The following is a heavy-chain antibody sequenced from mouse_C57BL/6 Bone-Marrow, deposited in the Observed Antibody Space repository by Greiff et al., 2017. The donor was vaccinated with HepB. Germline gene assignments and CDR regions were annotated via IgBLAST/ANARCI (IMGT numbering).Heavy chain of an antibody. D-gene: IGHD1-1*01. CDR1: EYEFPSHD. J-gene: IGHJ4*01. CDR2: INSDGGST. Sequence: EVQLKESGGGLVQPGESLKLSCESNEYEFPSHDMSWVRKTPEKRLELVAAINSDGGSTYYPDTMERRFIISRDNTKKTLYLQMSSLRSEDTALYYCARHGGYYGSSYNAMDYWGQGTSVTVSS. V-gene: IGHV5-2*01. CDR3: ARHGGYYGSSYNAMDY.